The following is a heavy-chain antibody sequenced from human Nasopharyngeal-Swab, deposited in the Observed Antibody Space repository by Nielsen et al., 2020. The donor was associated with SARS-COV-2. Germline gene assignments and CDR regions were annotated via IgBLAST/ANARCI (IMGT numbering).Heavy chain of an antibody. V-gene: IGHV3-30*18. CDR1: GFTFSSYG. Sequence: LSLTCAASGFTFSSYGMHWVRQAPGKGLEWVAVISYDGSNKYYADSVKGRFTISRDNSKNTLYLQMNSLRAEDTAVYYCAKDFSGSYGGMDVWGQGTTVTVSS. CDR3: AKDFSGSYGGMDV. D-gene: IGHD1-26*01. CDR2: ISYDGSNK. J-gene: IGHJ6*02.